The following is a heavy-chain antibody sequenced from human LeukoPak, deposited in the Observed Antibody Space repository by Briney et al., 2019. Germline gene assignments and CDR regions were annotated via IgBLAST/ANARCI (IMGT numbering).Heavy chain of an antibody. CDR1: GYTLTELS. D-gene: IGHD3-3*01. CDR2: FDPEDGET. V-gene: IGHV1-24*01. Sequence: ASVKVSCKVSGYTLTELSVHWVRQAPGKGLEWMGGFDPEDGETIYAQKFQGRVTMTEDTSTDTAYMELSGLRSEDTAVYYCATGPPTYYDFWSGPGYWGQGTLVTVSS. J-gene: IGHJ4*02. CDR3: ATGPPTYYDFWSGPGY.